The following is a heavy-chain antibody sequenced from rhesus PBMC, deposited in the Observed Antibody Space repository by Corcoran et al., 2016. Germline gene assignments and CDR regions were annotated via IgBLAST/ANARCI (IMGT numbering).Heavy chain of an antibody. V-gene: IGHV3-59*01. D-gene: IGHD6-31*01. CDR1: GFSFSDYY. CDR2: IRNGGGST. Sequence: EVQLVESGGGLAKPGGSLRLSCAASGFSFSDYYMYWVRQAPGKGLEGVSRIRNGGGSTWYADSVKGRFTISRENAKNTLYLQMDSLRAEDTAVYYCARTGYSSGWYGNYYGLDSWGQGVVVTVSS. CDR3: ARTGYSSGWYGNYYGLDS. J-gene: IGHJ6*01.